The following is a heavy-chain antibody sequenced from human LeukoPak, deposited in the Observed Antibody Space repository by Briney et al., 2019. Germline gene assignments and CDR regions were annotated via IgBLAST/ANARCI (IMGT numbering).Heavy chain of an antibody. V-gene: IGHV4-59*12. CDR1: GGSISSYY. J-gene: IGHJ4*02. CDR3: ARETPGSVYPDATFDY. D-gene: IGHD1-26*01. Sequence: SETLSLTCTASGGSISSYYWSWIRQPPGKGLGWIGYIYYSGSTNYNPSLKSRVTISVDTSKNQFSLKLSSVTAADTAVYYCARETPGSVYPDATFDYWGQGTLVTVSS. CDR2: IYYSGST.